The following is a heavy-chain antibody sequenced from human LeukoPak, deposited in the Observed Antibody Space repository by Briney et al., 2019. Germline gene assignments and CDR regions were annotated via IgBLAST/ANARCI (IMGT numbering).Heavy chain of an antibody. CDR1: GGTFSSSA. J-gene: IGHJ6*02. CDR3: ARDQGLTAPPPYGLDV. V-gene: IGHV1-69*04. CDR2: IIPVLNIT. D-gene: IGHD5-18*01. Sequence: ASVKVSFKTSGGTFSSSASTWVRQAPGQGLEWMGRIIPVLNITTSAQKFQGSVTITADTSTSTVYMELSRLRSEETAVYYCARDQGLTAPPPYGLDVWGQGPTVIVS.